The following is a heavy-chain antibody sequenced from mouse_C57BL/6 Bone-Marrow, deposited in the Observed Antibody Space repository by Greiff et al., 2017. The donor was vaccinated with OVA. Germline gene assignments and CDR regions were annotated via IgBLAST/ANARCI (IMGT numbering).Heavy chain of an antibody. Sequence: QVHVKQSGAELARPGASVKLSCKASGYTFTSYGISWVKQRTGQGLEWIGEIYPRSGNTYYNEKFKGKATLTADKSSSTAYMELRSLTSADSAVYFCARPVNDVYYAMDYWGQGTSVTVSS. J-gene: IGHJ4*01. CDR3: ARPVNDVYYAMDY. CDR2: IYPRSGNT. CDR1: GYTFTSYG. V-gene: IGHV1-81*01. D-gene: IGHD1-1*01.